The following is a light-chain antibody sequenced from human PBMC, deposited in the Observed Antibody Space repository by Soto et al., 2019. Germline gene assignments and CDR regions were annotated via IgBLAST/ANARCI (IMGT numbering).Light chain of an antibody. Sequence: DIVMTQSPDSLAVSLGERATINCKSSQSVLLSSNNKNYLAWYQQKPGQPPKLLIYWASTRESGVPDRFSGSGSGTDFTLAISSLQAEDVAVYYCQQNYSPPYTFGQGTKLEIK. CDR2: WAS. CDR1: QSVLLSSNNKNY. V-gene: IGKV4-1*01. J-gene: IGKJ2*01. CDR3: QQNYSPPYT.